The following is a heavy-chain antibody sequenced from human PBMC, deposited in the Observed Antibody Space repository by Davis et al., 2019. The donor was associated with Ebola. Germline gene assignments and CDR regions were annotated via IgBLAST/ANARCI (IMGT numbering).Heavy chain of an antibody. V-gene: IGHV3-48*02. D-gene: IGHD4-17*01. CDR1: GFTFSSYS. CDR3: ARGRPSTVTKGFYFDY. CDR2: ISSSSTI. J-gene: IGHJ4*02. Sequence: GGSLRLSCAASGFTFSSYSMNWVRQAPGKGLEWVSYISSSSTIYYADSVKGRFTISRDNAKNSLYLQMNSLRDEDTAVYYCARGRPSTVTKGFYFDYWGQGTLVTVSS.